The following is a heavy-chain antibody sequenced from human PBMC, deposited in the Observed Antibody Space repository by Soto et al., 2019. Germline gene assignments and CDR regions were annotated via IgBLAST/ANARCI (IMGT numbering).Heavy chain of an antibody. D-gene: IGHD4-4*01. CDR2: ISYDGSNK. V-gene: IGHV3-30-3*01. J-gene: IGHJ3*02. Sequence: GGSLRLSCAASGFTFSSYAMHWVRQAPGKGLEWVAVISYDGSNKYYADSVKGRFTISRDNSKNTLYLQMNSLRAEDTAVYYCARDQRGIMTTVTTGAFDIWGQGTMVTVSS. CDR3: ARDQRGIMTTVTTGAFDI. CDR1: GFTFSSYA.